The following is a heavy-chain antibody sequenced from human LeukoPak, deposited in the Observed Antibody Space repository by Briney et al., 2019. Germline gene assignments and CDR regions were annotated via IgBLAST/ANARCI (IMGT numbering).Heavy chain of an antibody. D-gene: IGHD2-8*02. CDR1: GGSISSFY. CDR2: IYSSGST. CDR3: ARGDRSTGWAYYFDY. J-gene: IGHJ4*02. Sequence: SGTLSLTCTVSGGSISSFYWSWIRQPPGKGPEWIGYIYSSGSTNYKPSLKSRVTISVDTSKHQFSLKLISVTAADTAVYYCARGDRSTGWAYYFDYWGQGTLVTVSS. V-gene: IGHV4-59*01.